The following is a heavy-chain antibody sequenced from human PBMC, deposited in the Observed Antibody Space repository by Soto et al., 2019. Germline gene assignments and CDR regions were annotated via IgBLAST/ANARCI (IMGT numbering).Heavy chain of an antibody. CDR3: ARQWAAADNWFDP. CDR2: IYYSGST. CDR1: GGSISSYY. Sequence: SETLSLTCTVSGGSISSYYWSWIRQPPGKGLEWIGYIYYSGSTNYGPSLKSRVTISVDTSKNQFSLKLSSVTAADTAVYYCARQWAAADNWFDPWGQGTLVTVSS. V-gene: IGHV4-59*01. D-gene: IGHD2-2*01. J-gene: IGHJ5*02.